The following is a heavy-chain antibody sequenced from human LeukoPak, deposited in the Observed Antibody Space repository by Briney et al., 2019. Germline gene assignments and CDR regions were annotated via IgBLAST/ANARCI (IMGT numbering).Heavy chain of an antibody. CDR1: GYTFTSYY. CDR3: ASSSPADEYGDCLSF. J-gene: IGHJ4*02. CDR2: INPSGGST. Sequence: ASVKVSCKASGYTFTSYYMYWVRQAPGQGLEWMGIINPSGGSTSYAQKFQGRVTMTRDTSTSTVYMELRSLRSDDTAVYYCASSSPADEYGDCLSFWGQGTLVTVSS. V-gene: IGHV1-46*01. D-gene: IGHD4-17*01.